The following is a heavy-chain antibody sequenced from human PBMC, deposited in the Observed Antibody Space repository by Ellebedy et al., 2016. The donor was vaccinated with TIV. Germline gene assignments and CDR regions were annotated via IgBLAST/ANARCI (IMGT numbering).Heavy chain of an antibody. CDR1: GFTFSSYG. D-gene: IGHD3-22*01. CDR2: ICYDGSIK. Sequence: PGGSLRLSCAASGFTFSSYGMHWVRQAPGKGLEWVAIICYDGSIKYYADSVKGRFSISRDNSKDMVYLQMNSLTAEDTAVYYCVRDREYYDRSAYDCCVDSWGQGTLVTVSS. V-gene: IGHV3-33*01. CDR3: VRDREYYDRSAYDCCVDS. J-gene: IGHJ4*02.